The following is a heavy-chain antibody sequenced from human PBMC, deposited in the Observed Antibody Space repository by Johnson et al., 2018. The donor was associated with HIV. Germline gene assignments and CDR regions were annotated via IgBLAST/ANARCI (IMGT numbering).Heavy chain of an antibody. D-gene: IGHD6-19*01. CDR2: ISWDVGST. CDR1: GFIFEDYA. J-gene: IGHJ3*02. Sequence: VQLMESGGGLVQPGGSLRLSCAASGFIFEDYAMHWVCQVSGKSLEWVSLISWDVGSTYYADSVKGRFTISRDNSKNTLYLQMNSLRAEDTAVYYCARDRGSSGWYDAFDIWGQGTMVTVSS. V-gene: IGHV3-43D*04. CDR3: ARDRGSSGWYDAFDI.